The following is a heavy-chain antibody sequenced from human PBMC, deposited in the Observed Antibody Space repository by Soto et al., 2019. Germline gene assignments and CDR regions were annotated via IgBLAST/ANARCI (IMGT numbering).Heavy chain of an antibody. CDR3: ASKGVLKSSPPGGDYYYYGMDV. D-gene: IGHD2-2*01. CDR2: IIPIFGTA. CDR1: GGTFSSYA. J-gene: IGHJ6*02. Sequence: QVQLVQSGAEVKKPGSSVKVSCKASGGTFSSYAISWVRQAPGQGLEWMGGIIPIFGTANYAQKFQGRVTITADESTSTDYMELSSLRSEDTAVYYCASKGVLKSSPPGGDYYYYGMDVWGQGTTVTVSS. V-gene: IGHV1-69*01.